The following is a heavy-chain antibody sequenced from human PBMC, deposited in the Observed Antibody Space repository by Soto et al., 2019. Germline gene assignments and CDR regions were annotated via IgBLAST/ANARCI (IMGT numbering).Heavy chain of an antibody. J-gene: IGHJ6*02. Sequence: SETLSLTCAVSGDSISRGGYSWTWIRQPPGKALEWIGNIYDSGSTSYNPSLKSRVTISVDRSKNQFSLKLTSVTAADTAVYFCARGSSSYYDYGMDVWGQGTTVTVSS. V-gene: IGHV4-30-2*01. D-gene: IGHD6-6*01. CDR1: GDSISRGGYS. CDR3: ARGSSSYYDYGMDV. CDR2: IYDSGST.